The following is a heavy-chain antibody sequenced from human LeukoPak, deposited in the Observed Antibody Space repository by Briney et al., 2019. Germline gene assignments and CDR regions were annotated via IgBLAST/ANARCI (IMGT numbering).Heavy chain of an antibody. Sequence: GSLRLSCAASGFTFSSYAMHWVRPAPGKGLEWVAVISYDGSNKYYADSVKGRFTISRDNSKNTLYLQMNSLRAEDTAVYYCARCTTGTTEIDYWGQGTLVTVSS. CDR2: ISYDGSNK. V-gene: IGHV3-30-3*01. CDR1: GFTFSSYA. D-gene: IGHD1-1*01. J-gene: IGHJ4*02. CDR3: ARCTTGTTEIDY.